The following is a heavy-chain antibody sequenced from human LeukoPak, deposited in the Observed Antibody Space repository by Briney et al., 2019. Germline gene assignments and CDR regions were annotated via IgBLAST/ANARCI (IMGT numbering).Heavy chain of an antibody. V-gene: IGHV4-59*01. CDR2: IYYSGST. CDR3: ARSQQLIRTFDY. CDR1: GGSISSYY. D-gene: IGHD6-13*01. Sequence: PSETLSLTCTVSGGSISSYYWSWIRQPPGKGLEWIGYIYYSGSTNYNPSLKSRVTMSVDTSENQFSLKLSSVTAADTAVYYCARSQQLIRTFDYWGQGTLVTVSS. J-gene: IGHJ4*02.